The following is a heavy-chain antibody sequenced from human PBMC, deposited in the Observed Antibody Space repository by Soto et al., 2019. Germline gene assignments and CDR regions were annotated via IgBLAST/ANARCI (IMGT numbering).Heavy chain of an antibody. V-gene: IGHV4-31*03. J-gene: IGHJ5*02. Sequence: SSETLSLTCTVSGDSIGGVGYWSWIRQFPGRGLEWIGCISSSGGTYYNPALNNRISLSLDTSQNQFSLKLLSVTAADTAIYYCARSGVTGIVIPSHWFDPWGQGTPVTVSS. CDR2: ISSSGGT. CDR1: GDSIGGVGY. D-gene: IGHD2-21*02. CDR3: ARSGVTGIVIPSHWFDP.